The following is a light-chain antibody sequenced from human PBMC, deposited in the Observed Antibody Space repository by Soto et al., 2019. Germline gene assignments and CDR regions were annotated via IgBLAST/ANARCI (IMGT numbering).Light chain of an antibody. CDR2: GAS. J-gene: IGKJ3*01. Sequence: IQMTQSPSSVSASVGDRVTITCRASQDVSRWLGWYQQKPGKAPNLLIYGASTLQSGVPSRVGGSGSSTDFTHTITSLRPEDFAAYCCLQANSFHVTFGPGTKLDIK. CDR1: QDVSRW. V-gene: IGKV1D-12*01. CDR3: LQANSFHVT.